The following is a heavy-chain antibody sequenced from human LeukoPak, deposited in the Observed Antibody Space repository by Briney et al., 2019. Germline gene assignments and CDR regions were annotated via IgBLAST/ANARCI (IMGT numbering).Heavy chain of an antibody. J-gene: IGHJ4*02. D-gene: IGHD3-10*01. CDR2: IYTSGST. V-gene: IGHV4-61*02. CDR1: GGSISSGSYY. CDR3: ARDRVYFDY. Sequence: SETLSLTCTVSGGSISSGSYYWSWIRQPAGKGLEWIGRIYTSGSTNYNPSLKSRVTISVDTSKNQFSLKLSSVTAADTAVYYCARDRVYFDYWGQGTLVTVSS.